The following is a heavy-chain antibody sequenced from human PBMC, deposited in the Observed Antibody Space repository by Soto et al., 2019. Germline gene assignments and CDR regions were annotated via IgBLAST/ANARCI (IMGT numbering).Heavy chain of an antibody. CDR3: TRALSPYDILTGTNDY. D-gene: IGHD3-9*01. CDR2: IRSKAYGGTT. CDR1: GFTFGDYA. Sequence: GGSLRLSCTASGFTFGDYAMSWFRQAPGKGLEWVGFIRSKAYGGTTEYAASVKGRFTISRDDSKSIAYLQMNSLKTEDTAVYYCTRALSPYDILTGTNDYWGQGTLVTVSS. J-gene: IGHJ4*02. V-gene: IGHV3-49*03.